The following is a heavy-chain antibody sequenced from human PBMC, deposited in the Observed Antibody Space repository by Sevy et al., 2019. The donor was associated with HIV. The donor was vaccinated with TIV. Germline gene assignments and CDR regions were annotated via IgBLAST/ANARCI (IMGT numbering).Heavy chain of an antibody. V-gene: IGHV3-13*01. D-gene: IGHD3-10*01. J-gene: IGHJ2*01. Sequence: GGSLRLSCAASGLSFGDYDMHWVRQLSGKGLEWVSSIGTAGDTYYLGSVEGRFTISRENATNSVYLQMRSLRAGDTATYYCVRGSPSGSEIFLGSSNADNWYFDLWGRGTLVTVSS. CDR1: GLSFGDYD. CDR2: IGTAGDT. CDR3: VRGSPSGSEIFLGSSNADNWYFDL.